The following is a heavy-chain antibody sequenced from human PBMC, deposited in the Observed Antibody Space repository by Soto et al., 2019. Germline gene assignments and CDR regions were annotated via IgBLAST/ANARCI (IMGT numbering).Heavy chain of an antibody. CDR1: GFICSSYD. CDR3: AKATAPSGGAFDI. J-gene: IGHJ3*02. V-gene: IGHV3-23*01. Sequence: PGESLEISCAASGFICSSYDMSWVRQAPGKGLEWVSTILVGGSTHYEDSVTGRFTISRDTSKNTVFLQMNSLTAGDTAVYYCAKATAPSGGAFDICGQGTTVTVSS. CDR2: ILVGGST. D-gene: IGHD1-1*01.